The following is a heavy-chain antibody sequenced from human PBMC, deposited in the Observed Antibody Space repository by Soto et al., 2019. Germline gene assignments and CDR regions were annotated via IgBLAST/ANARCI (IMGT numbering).Heavy chain of an antibody. V-gene: IGHV4-38-2*01. CDR2: IFHTGGT. Sequence: SETLSLTCAVSASSISSAYFWGWIRQPPGRGLEWIATIFHTGGTYYNPSLKSRVTISVDTSNNQFSLRLNSVTAADTALYFCARTWLAGGTPADAFDIWGQGTMVTVSS. D-gene: IGHD2-15*01. J-gene: IGHJ3*02. CDR1: ASSISSAYF. CDR3: ARTWLAGGTPADAFDI.